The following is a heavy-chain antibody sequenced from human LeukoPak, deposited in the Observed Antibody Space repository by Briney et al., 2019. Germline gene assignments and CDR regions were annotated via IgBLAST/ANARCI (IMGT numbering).Heavy chain of an antibody. J-gene: IGHJ2*01. CDR3: ARDNGLGTNFRPWYFDL. CDR1: GGSISSYY. Sequence: SETLSLTCTVSGGSISSYYWSWIRRPPWKGLEWIGYIYYSGSTNYNPSLKSRVTISVDTSKNQFSLKLSSVTAADTAVYYCARDNGLGTNFRPWYFDLWGRGTLVTVSS. CDR2: IYYSGST. D-gene: IGHD1-14*01. V-gene: IGHV4-59*01.